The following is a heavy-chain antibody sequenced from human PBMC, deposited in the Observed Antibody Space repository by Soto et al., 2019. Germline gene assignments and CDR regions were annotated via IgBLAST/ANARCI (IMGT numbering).Heavy chain of an antibody. CDR2: VYFTGST. CDR3: ASGNAWEGLLAY. CDR1: GASVNGGGYY. D-gene: IGHD1-26*01. J-gene: IGHJ4*02. V-gene: IGHV4-31*03. Sequence: QVQLQESGPGLVKPSQTLSLTCTVSGASVNGGGYYWRWIRQLPGKGLEWIGYVYFTGSTYYNPSLERRVTISLDTSQNQFSLKLSSVTAADTAVYYCASGNAWEGLLAYWGQGTLVTVSS.